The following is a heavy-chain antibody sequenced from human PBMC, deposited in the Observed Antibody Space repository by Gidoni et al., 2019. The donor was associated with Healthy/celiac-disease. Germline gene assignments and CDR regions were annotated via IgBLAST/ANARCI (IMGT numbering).Heavy chain of an antibody. J-gene: IGHJ3*02. CDR2: IYYSGST. CDR1: GGSISSSSYY. CDR3: NSRGVYYYDSSGSQEAFDI. V-gene: IGHV4-39*01. Sequence: QLQLQESGPGLVKPSETLSLTCTVSGGSISSSSYYWGWIRQPPGKGLEWIGSIYYSGSTYYNPSLKSRVTISVDTSKNQFSLKLSSVTAADTAVYYCNSRGVYYYDSSGSQEAFDIWGQGTMVTVSS. D-gene: IGHD3-22*01.